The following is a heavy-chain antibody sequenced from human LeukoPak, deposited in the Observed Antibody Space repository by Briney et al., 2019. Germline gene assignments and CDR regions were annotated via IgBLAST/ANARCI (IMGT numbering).Heavy chain of an antibody. J-gene: IGHJ4*02. CDR2: FDPEDGET. CDR1: GYTLTELS. CDR3: ATVIVSQLGISPAYYFDY. D-gene: IGHD7-27*01. Sequence: ASVKVSCKVSGYTLTELSMHWVRQAPGKGLEWMGGFDPEDGETIYAQKFQGRVTMTEDTSTDTAYMELSSLRSEDTAVYYCATVIVSQLGISPAYYFDYWGQGTLVAVSS. V-gene: IGHV1-24*01.